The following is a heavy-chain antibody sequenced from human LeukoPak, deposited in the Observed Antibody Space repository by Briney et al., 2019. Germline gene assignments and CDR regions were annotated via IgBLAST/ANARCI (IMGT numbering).Heavy chain of an antibody. D-gene: IGHD2-21*02. V-gene: IGHV1-46*01. J-gene: IGHJ4*02. CDR1: GYTFTSYY. CDR2: INPSGGST. CDR3: ARALAYCGGDCEWAFDY. Sequence: ASVKVSCKASGYTFTSYYMHWVRQAPGQGLEWMGIINPSGGSTSYAQKFQGRVTMTRDTSTSTVYMELSSLRSEDTAVYYCARALAYCGGDCEWAFDYWGQGTLVTVSS.